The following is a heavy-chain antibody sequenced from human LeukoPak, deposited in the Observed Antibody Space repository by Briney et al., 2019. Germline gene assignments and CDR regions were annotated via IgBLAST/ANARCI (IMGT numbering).Heavy chain of an antibody. CDR3: TKDAGMSY. Sequence: GGSLRLSCTASGFTFGDYAMSWFSQAPGKGLEWVGFIRSKAYGGTTEYAASVKGRFTISRDDSKSIAYLQMNSLKTEDTAVYYCTKDAGMSYWGQGTLVTVSS. CDR2: IRSKAYGGTT. V-gene: IGHV3-49*03. CDR1: GFTFGDYA. J-gene: IGHJ4*02.